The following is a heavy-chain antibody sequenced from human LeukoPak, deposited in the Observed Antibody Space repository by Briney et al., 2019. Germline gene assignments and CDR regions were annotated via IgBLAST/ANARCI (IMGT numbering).Heavy chain of an antibody. D-gene: IGHD2-2*01. V-gene: IGHV1-8*01. CDR1: GYTFTSYD. CDR2: INPNSGNT. Sequence: GASVKVSCKASGYTFTSYDINWVRQATGQGLEWMGWINPNSGNTGYAQKFQGRVTMTRNTSISTAYMELSSLRSEDTAVYYCARDGYCSSTSCRSLYYYYGMDVWGQGTTDTVSS. J-gene: IGHJ6*02. CDR3: ARDGYCSSTSCRSLYYYYGMDV.